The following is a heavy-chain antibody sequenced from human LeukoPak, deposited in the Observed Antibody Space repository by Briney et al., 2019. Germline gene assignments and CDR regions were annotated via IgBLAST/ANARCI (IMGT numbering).Heavy chain of an antibody. CDR3: ARVGYNYGYDY. CDR1: GFTFSSHD. D-gene: IGHD5-18*01. Sequence: GGSLRLSCAASGFTFSSHDMHWVRQPTGKGLEFVSGIGTTGDTYYQGSVKGRFSISRENAKNSLYLQMNSLRAGDTAVYYCARVGYNYGYDYWGQGTLVTVSS. CDR2: IGTTGDT. V-gene: IGHV3-13*01. J-gene: IGHJ4*02.